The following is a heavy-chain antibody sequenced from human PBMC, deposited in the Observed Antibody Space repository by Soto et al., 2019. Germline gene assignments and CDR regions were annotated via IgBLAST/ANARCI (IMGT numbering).Heavy chain of an antibody. CDR3: ARGLGGATWYYNGMDV. D-gene: IGHD1-26*01. CDR1: GGSISSYY. Sequence: SETLSLTCTVSGGSISSYYWTWIRQPPGKGLELIAYISNSGGPNYNPSLTSRVTISVDTSNQFSLKLTSVTAADTAVYYCARGLGGATWYYNGMDVWGQGTTVTVSS. V-gene: IGHV4-59*01. CDR2: ISNSGGP. J-gene: IGHJ6*02.